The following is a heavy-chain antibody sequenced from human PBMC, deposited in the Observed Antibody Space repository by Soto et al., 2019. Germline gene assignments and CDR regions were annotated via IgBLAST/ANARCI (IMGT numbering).Heavy chain of an antibody. Sequence: QVQLQQWGAGLLKPSETLSLTCAVYGGSFSGYYWSWIRQPPGKGLEWIGAINHSGSTNYNPSLKSRVTISVDTSKNQFSLRLSSVTAADTAVYYCARTGYYDSSGYDNITYGMDVWGQGTTVTVSS. CDR1: GGSFSGYY. V-gene: IGHV4-34*01. CDR3: ARTGYYDSSGYDNITYGMDV. D-gene: IGHD3-22*01. CDR2: INHSGST. J-gene: IGHJ6*02.